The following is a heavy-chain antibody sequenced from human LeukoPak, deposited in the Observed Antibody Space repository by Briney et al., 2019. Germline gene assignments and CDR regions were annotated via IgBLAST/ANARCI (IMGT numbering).Heavy chain of an antibody. D-gene: IGHD4-17*01. Sequence: SQTLSLTCTVSGGSISSGGYYWSWIRQHPGKGLEWIGYIYYSGSTYYNPSLKSRVTISVDTSKNQFSLKLSSVTAADTAVYYCARGRRSVTSSHFDYWGQGTLVTVSS. CDR3: ARGRRSVTSSHFDY. V-gene: IGHV4-31*03. J-gene: IGHJ4*02. CDR1: GGSISSGGYY. CDR2: IYYSGST.